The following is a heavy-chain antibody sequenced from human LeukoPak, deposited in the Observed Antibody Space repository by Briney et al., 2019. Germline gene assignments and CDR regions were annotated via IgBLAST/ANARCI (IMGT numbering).Heavy chain of an antibody. CDR1: GYSISSGYY. V-gene: IGHV4-38-2*02. Sequence: SETLSLTCTVSGYSISSGYYWGWIRQPPGKGLEWIGSIYHSGSTYYNPSLKSRVTISVDTSKNQFSLKLSSVTAADTAVYYCARVASEGYASDYWGQGTLVTVSS. D-gene: IGHD1-1*01. CDR3: ARVASEGYASDY. CDR2: IYHSGST. J-gene: IGHJ4*02.